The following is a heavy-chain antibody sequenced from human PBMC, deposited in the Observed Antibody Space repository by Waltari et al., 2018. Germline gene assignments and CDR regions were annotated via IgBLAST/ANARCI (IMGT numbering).Heavy chain of an antibody. D-gene: IGHD3-22*01. V-gene: IGHV1-2*02. CDR2: INPNSGGT. J-gene: IGHJ3*02. Sequence: QVQLVQSGAEVKKPGASVKVSCKASVYTFTGYYMHWVRQAPGQGLEWMGWINPNSGGTNYAQKFQGRVTMTRDTSISTAYMELSRLRSDDTAVYYCARDKPPYYYDSSGYYSRPLGAFDICGQGTMVTVSS. CDR3: ARDKPPYYYDSSGYYSRPLGAFDI. CDR1: VYTFTGYY.